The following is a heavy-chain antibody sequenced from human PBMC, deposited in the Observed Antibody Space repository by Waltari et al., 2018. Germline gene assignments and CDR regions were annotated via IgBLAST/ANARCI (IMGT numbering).Heavy chain of an antibody. CDR1: GNTLSGHF. D-gene: IGHD5-12*01. CDR3: ARDPPRSFGGYDS. J-gene: IGHJ4*02. CDR2: IDANSGGT. Sequence: QVQLVQSGSEVKKPGASVKVPCKASGNTLSGHFFHWVRQAPCQGLEWLGCIDANSGGTSYAQQFQCRITLTRDTSITTAYMDLSSLTSDDTAIYYCARDPPRSFGGYDSWGQGTLVTVSS. V-gene: IGHV1-2*02.